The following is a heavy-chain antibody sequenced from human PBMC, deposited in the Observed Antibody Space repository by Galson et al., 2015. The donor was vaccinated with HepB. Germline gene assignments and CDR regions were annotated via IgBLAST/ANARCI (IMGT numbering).Heavy chain of an antibody. CDR3: ARGGYCSGGSCYRGRWFDP. D-gene: IGHD2-15*01. CDR2: INPSGGST. CDR1: GYTFTSYY. Sequence: SVKVSCKASGYTFTSYYMHWVRQAPGQGLEWMGIINPSGGSTSYAQKLQGRVTMTRDTSTSTVYMELSSLRSEDTAVYYCARGGYCSGGSCYRGRWFDPWGQGTLVTVSS. J-gene: IGHJ5*02. V-gene: IGHV1-46*04.